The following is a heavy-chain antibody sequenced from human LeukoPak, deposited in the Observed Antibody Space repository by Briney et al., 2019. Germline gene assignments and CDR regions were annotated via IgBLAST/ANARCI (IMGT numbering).Heavy chain of an antibody. D-gene: IGHD1-26*01. CDR2: IRSKANSYAT. CDR1: GFTFSGSA. CDR3: SGGGTPTDY. V-gene: IGHV3-73*01. J-gene: IGHJ4*02. Sequence: PGGSLRLSCAASGFTFSGSAMHWVRQASGKGLEWVGRIRSKANSYATAYAASVQGRFTISRDDSKNTAYLQMNSLKTEDTAVYYCSGGGTPTDYWGQGTLVTVSS.